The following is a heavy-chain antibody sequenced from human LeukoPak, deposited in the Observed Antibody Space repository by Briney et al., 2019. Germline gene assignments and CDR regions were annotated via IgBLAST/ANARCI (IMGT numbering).Heavy chain of an antibody. J-gene: IGHJ2*01. V-gene: IGHV4-30-2*01. CDR1: GGSLSSGGYY. CDR3: ARERIEWEPTGATDWYFDL. CDR2: IYHSGST. D-gene: IGHD1-26*01. Sequence: SEALSLTCPVSGGSLSSGGYYWSWIRPPPGEGLVWLGYIYHSGSTYYNPSLKSRVTISVDRSKNQFSLKLSSVTAADTAVYYCARERIEWEPTGATDWYFDLWGRGTLVTVSS.